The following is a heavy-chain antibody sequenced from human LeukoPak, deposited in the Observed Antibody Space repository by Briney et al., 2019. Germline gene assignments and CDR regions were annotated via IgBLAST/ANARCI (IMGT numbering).Heavy chain of an antibody. CDR2: MYRGGST. J-gene: IGHJ4*02. Sequence: GGSPRLSCAASGFTVSNNYMSWVRQAPGKGLEWVSVMYRGGSTYYADSVQGRFTMSRDNSKNTLYLQMNSLRAEDTAVYYCARDGGEAAGYWGQGTLVTVSS. D-gene: IGHD6-13*01. CDR1: GFTVSNNY. V-gene: IGHV3-66*01. CDR3: ARDGGEAAGY.